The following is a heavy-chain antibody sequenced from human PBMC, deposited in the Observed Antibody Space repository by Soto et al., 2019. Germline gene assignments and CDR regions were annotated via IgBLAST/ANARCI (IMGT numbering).Heavy chain of an antibody. CDR1: GGRFIGYC. CDR2: IYPGDSDT. Sequence: VESLKICWKGSGGRFIGYCSGWVRQIPGKGLEWMGIIYPGDSDTRYSPSFQGQVTISADKSISTAYLQWSSLKASDTAMYYCARRGASDEYTTVTSSWFDPWGQGTLVTVSS. J-gene: IGHJ5*02. V-gene: IGHV5-51*01. D-gene: IGHD4-17*01. CDR3: ARRGASDEYTTVTSSWFDP.